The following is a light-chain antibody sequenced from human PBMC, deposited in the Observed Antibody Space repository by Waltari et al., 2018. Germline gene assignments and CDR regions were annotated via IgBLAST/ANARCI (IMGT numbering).Light chain of an antibody. Sequence: DIQMTPSPSSLSASVGDRVTITSRASQRISSYLNWYQQKPGKAPKLLIYAASSLQSGVPSRFSGSGSGTDFTLTISSLQPEDFATYYCQQSYSTPFTFGPGTKVDIK. CDR2: AAS. V-gene: IGKV1-39*01. CDR3: QQSYSTPFT. CDR1: QRISSY. J-gene: IGKJ3*01.